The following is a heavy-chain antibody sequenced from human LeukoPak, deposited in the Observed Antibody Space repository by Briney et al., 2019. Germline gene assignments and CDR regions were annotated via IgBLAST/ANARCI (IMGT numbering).Heavy chain of an antibody. CDR1: GFVFSSYA. D-gene: IGHD3-10*02. CDR2: ISGKSDNS. CDR3: ARVEMWVLRGSDH. J-gene: IGHJ4*02. Sequence: MPGGSLRLSCAASGFVFSSYAFNWVRQAPGKGLEWVSFISGKSDNSYYADSVEGRFTVSRDNAKNSLFLQLNSLRAEDTAVYYCARVEMWVLRGSDHWGQGVPVTVSS. V-gene: IGHV3-21*01.